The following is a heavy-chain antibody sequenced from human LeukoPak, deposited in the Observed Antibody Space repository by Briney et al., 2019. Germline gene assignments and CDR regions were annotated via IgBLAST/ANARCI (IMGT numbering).Heavy chain of an antibody. Sequence: GGSLRLSCAASGFTFSIYSMNWVRQAPGKGLEWVSYISSSSSTIYYADSVKGRFTISRDNAKNSLYLQMNSLRAEDTAVYYCARGSTYYDSSGQVPFDYWGQGTLVTVSS. CDR1: GFTFSIYS. CDR2: ISSSSSTI. D-gene: IGHD3-22*01. V-gene: IGHV3-48*01. CDR3: ARGSTYYDSSGQVPFDY. J-gene: IGHJ4*02.